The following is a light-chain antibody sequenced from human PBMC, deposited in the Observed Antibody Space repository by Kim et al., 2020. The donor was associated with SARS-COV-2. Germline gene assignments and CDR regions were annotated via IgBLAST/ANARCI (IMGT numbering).Light chain of an antibody. CDR1: QSISNN. Sequence: EIVMTQSPATLSVSPGERATLSCRASQSISNNLAWYQHKPGQAPRLLIFDASTRATGIPSRFSGGGSGTAFTLTITSLQSEDFAVYYCQQSNKWPYTFGQGTKLEI. V-gene: IGKV3-15*01. J-gene: IGKJ2*01. CDR2: DAS. CDR3: QQSNKWPYT.